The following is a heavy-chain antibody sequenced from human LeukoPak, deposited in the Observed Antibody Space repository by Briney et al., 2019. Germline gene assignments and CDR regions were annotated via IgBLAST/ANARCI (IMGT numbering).Heavy chain of an antibody. CDR3: ARKGGSDYGDYSLGYYYYGMDV. J-gene: IGHJ6*02. Sequence: GASVKVSCKASGYTFTSYYVHWVRQAPGQGLEWMGIINPSGGSTTYAQQFQGRVIMTRDTSTSTVYMELSSLRSEDTAVYYCARKGGSDYGDYSLGYYYYGMDVWGQGTTVTVSS. V-gene: IGHV1-46*01. CDR1: GYTFTSYY. D-gene: IGHD4-17*01. CDR2: INPSGGST.